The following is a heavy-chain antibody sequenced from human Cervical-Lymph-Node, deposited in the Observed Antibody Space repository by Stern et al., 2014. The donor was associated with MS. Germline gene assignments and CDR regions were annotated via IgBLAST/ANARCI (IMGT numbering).Heavy chain of an antibody. CDR3: ARGGGGAAGRYFDY. CDR2: MSDNGSRT. J-gene: IGHJ4*02. D-gene: IGHD6-13*01. V-gene: IGHV3-64*01. CDR1: GFTFSSPA. Sequence: VQLVESGAALVQPGGSLRLSCAASGFTFSSPAMHWVRQAPGKGLECVSTMSDNGSRTYHANSVKGRCTIARDTPKNTLYLQLGSLRPEDMAVYYCARGGGGAAGRYFDYWGQGTLVTVSS.